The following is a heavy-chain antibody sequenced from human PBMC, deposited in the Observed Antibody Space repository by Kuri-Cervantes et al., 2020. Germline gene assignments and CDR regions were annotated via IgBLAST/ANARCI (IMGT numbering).Heavy chain of an antibody. CDR3: ARYPAYFYYYMDV. Sequence: GGSLRLSCAASGFTFSSYAMSWVRQAPGKGLEWVSYISSSSSTIYYADSVKGRFTISRDNAKNSLYLQMNSLRAEDTAVYYCARYPAYFYYYMDVWGKGTTVTVSS. CDR2: ISSSSSTI. D-gene: IGHD2-2*01. CDR1: GFTFSSYA. V-gene: IGHV3-48*01. J-gene: IGHJ6*03.